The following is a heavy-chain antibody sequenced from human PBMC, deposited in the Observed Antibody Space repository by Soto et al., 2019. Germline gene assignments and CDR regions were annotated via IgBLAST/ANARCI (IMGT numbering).Heavy chain of an antibody. D-gene: IGHD6-19*01. CDR1: GFIFSSYA. V-gene: IGHV3-23*01. Sequence: EVQLLESGGGLVQPGGSLRLSCAASGFIFSSYAMSWVRQAPGKGLEWVSAISGSGTTAYYADSVKGRFTFSRDNSKSAMYLQISSLRAEDTAVYYCAKTTDGWFSAFEIWVQGTMVTVSS. CDR3: AKTTDGWFSAFEI. CDR2: ISGSGTTA. J-gene: IGHJ3*02.